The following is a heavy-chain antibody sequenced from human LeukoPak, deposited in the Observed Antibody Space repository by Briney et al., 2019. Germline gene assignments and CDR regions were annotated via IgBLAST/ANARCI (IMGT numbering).Heavy chain of an antibody. J-gene: IGHJ4*02. V-gene: IGHV3-66*01. Sequence: GGSLRLSCTASGFTFGDYAMSWVRQAPGKGLEWVSVIYSGGSTYYADSVKGRFTISRDNSKNTLYLQMNSLRAEDTAVYYCARAKFRRYYFDYWGQGTLVTVSS. CDR3: ARAKFRRYYFDY. CDR2: IYSGGST. D-gene: IGHD3-16*01. CDR1: GFTFGDYA.